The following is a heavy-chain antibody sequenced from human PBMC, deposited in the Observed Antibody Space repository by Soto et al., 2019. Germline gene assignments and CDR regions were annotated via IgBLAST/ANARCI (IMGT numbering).Heavy chain of an antibody. J-gene: IGHJ6*02. D-gene: IGHD4-17*01. Sequence: QLQLRESGPGLVKPSETLSLTCTVSGASISSSSFYWAWIHQPPGKGLEWIGCVYYSGSTFYNPSLKSRVTITMDTSKNLFSLKLTSVTAADTGVFYCARELDYAAYPKGGGDYYYGMDVWGRGTTVTVSS. V-gene: IGHV4-39*02. CDR2: VYYSGST. CDR3: ARELDYAAYPKGGGDYYYGMDV. CDR1: GASISSSSFY.